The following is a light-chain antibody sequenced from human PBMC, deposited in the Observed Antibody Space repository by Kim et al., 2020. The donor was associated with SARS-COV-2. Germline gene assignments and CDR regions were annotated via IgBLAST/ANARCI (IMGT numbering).Light chain of an antibody. CDR1: QGVSSY. CDR2: DAS. CDR3: QQRSNWPPT. J-gene: IGKJ4*01. Sequence: LSPGERATLSCRASQGVSSYLAWYQQKPGQAPRLLIYDASNRATGITARFSGSGPGTDFTLTISSLEPEDFAVYYCQQRSNWPPTFGGGTKVDIK. V-gene: IGKV3D-11*01.